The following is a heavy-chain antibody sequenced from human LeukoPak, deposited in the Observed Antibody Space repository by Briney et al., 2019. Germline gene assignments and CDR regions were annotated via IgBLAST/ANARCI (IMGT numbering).Heavy chain of an antibody. V-gene: IGHV3-48*02. Sequence: GGSLRLSCAASGYNFSIYTMNWVRRATGEGREWVSFISSSGSTIYYADSVKGRFTISRDNAKNSLYLQIKSLRDEDTAVYYCAGRTGLYFYGMDVWGQGTTVTVSS. J-gene: IGHJ6*02. D-gene: IGHD3-9*01. CDR3: AGRTGLYFYGMDV. CDR1: GYNFSIYT. CDR2: ISSSGSTI.